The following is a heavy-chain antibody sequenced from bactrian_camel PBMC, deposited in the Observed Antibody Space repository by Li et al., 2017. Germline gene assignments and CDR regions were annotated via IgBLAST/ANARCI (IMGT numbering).Heavy chain of an antibody. Sequence: HVQLVESGGGLVQPGGSLRLSCAASGFTLSRDFVSWVRQAPGKGLEWVSAISGDGSRTYYADSVKGRFTISQDNAQNTLYLQMNSLKPEDTAMYYCAARAYCPDTATMTRSEVYEYWGQGTQVTVS. CDR1: GFTLSRDF. V-gene: IGHV3S39*01. D-gene: IGHD4*01. CDR3: AARAYCPDTATMTRSEVYEY. J-gene: IGHJ4*01. CDR2: ISGDGSRT.